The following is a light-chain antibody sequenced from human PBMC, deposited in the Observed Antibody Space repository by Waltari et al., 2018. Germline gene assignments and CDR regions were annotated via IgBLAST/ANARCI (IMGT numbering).Light chain of an antibody. Sequence: IELTQSPGTLSLSPGERVNLSCRASQSVGRSLAWYQQKPGQAPRLLIYCASSRATGIPDRFSGSGSGTDFSLTISRLAPDDLSVYYCQHYVRLPVTFGQGTKVEI. CDR3: QHYVRLPVT. V-gene: IGKV3-20*01. CDR2: CAS. J-gene: IGKJ1*01. CDR1: QSVGRS.